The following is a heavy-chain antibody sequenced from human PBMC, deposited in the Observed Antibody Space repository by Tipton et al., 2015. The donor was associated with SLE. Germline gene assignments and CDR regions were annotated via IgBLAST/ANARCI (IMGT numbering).Heavy chain of an antibody. V-gene: IGHV4-4*07. CDR2: IYTNGST. CDR1: GGSISSYY. Sequence: TLSLTCTVSGGSISSYYWSWIRQPAGKGLEWIGCIYTNGSTHYNPSLKSRVTMSVDTSKNQFSLKLSSVTAADTAVYYCTRDGGVGATVWWGQGTLVTVSS. D-gene: IGHD1-26*01. CDR3: TRDGGVGATVW. J-gene: IGHJ4*02.